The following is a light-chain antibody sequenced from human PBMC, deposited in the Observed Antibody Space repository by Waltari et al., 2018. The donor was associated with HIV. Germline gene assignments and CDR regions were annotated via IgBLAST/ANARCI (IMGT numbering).Light chain of an antibody. CDR1: SSNIGTNP. Sequence: QSVMTPPPSASGTPGQSVPLSCSGSSSNIGTNPVNWYQQLPGTAPKLLIYTNNQRPSGVPDRFSGSRSGTSASLAISGLQSEDEADYYCAAWDDSLSGVVFGGGTKLTVL. CDR2: TNN. J-gene: IGLJ2*01. CDR3: AAWDDSLSGVV. V-gene: IGLV1-44*01.